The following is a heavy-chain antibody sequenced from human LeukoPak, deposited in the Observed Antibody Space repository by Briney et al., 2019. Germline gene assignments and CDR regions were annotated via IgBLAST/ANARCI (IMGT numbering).Heavy chain of an antibody. J-gene: IGHJ5*02. D-gene: IGHD6-13*01. Sequence: SVKVSCEASGGTFSSYAISWVRQAPGQGLEWMGRIIPIFGTANYAQKFQGRVTITTDESTSTAYMELSRLRSEAKAVYYCARDWDYRSSWYVSGFDPWGQGTLVTVSS. V-gene: IGHV1-69*05. CDR1: GGTFSSYA. CDR3: ARDWDYRSSWYVSGFDP. CDR2: IIPIFGTA.